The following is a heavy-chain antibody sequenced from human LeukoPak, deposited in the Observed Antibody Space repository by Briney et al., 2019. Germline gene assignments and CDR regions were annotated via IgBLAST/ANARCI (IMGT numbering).Heavy chain of an antibody. CDR3: ARAGRTHSSSWYGLGY. CDR2: INPNRGGT. J-gene: IGHJ4*02. CDR1: GYTFTGCY. V-gene: IGHV1-2*02. Sequence: ASVKASCKASGYTFTGCYMHWVRQAPGQGLEWMGWINPNRGGTNYAQKFQGRVTMTRDTSISTAYMELSRLRSDDTAMYYCARAGRTHSSSWYGLGYWGQGTLVTVSS. D-gene: IGHD6-13*01.